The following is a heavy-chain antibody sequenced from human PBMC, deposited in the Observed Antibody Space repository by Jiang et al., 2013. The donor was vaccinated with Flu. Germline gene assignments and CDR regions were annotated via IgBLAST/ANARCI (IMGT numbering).Heavy chain of an antibody. CDR2: TYYKSKWYN. J-gene: IGHJ4*02. Sequence: TLSLTCAISGDSVSSNSAAWNWIRQSPSRGLEWLGRTYYKSKWYNDYALSVRSRITINADTSKNQFSLQVNSVTPEDTAVYYCAGDKLFLRGEFDYWGQGTLVTVSS. CDR3: AGDKLFLRGEFDY. V-gene: IGHV6-1*01. CDR1: GDSVSSNSAA. D-gene: IGHD3-10*01.